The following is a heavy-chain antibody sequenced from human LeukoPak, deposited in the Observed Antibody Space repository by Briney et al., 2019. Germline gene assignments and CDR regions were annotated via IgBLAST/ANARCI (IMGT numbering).Heavy chain of an antibody. Sequence: PGGSLRLSCAASGFTFSDYYMSWIRQAPGKGLEWVSSISSSSSYIYYADSVKGRFTISRDNSKNTLYLQMNSLRVEDTAVYYCAKGSSDSRPYYFDYWGQGTLVTVSS. CDR2: ISSSSSYI. J-gene: IGHJ4*02. V-gene: IGHV3-11*03. D-gene: IGHD3-22*01. CDR3: AKGSSDSRPYYFDY. CDR1: GFTFSDYY.